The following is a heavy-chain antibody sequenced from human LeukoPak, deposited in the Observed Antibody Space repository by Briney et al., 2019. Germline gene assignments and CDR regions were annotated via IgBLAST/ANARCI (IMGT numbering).Heavy chain of an antibody. Sequence: SETLSLTCAVSGYSIRSGYYWGWIRQSPGQGLEWIGSIYHSGSTNYNPSLKSRVTISVDTSKNQFSLKLSSVTAADTAVYFCARGRVSSSSWYSTYYYYFYMDVWGKGTTVTVSS. V-gene: IGHV4-38-2*01. D-gene: IGHD6-13*01. CDR2: IYHSGST. CDR1: GYSIRSGYY. CDR3: ARGRVSSSSWYSTYYYYFYMDV. J-gene: IGHJ6*03.